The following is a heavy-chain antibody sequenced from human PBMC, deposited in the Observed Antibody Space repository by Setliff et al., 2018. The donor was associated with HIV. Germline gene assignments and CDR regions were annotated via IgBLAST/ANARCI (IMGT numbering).Heavy chain of an antibody. CDR1: GYTFTNYY. J-gene: IGHJ4*02. CDR2: INPSGGRT. V-gene: IGHV1-46*01. Sequence: GASVKVSCKASGYTFTNYYIHWVRQAPGQGLEWMGLINPSGGRTSYAQKFQGRLTMTRDTSRSTVYMELSSLRSEDTAVYYCGTVRIAVPDDFDFWGQGTLVTVSS. CDR3: GTVRIAVPDDFDF. D-gene: IGHD6-19*01.